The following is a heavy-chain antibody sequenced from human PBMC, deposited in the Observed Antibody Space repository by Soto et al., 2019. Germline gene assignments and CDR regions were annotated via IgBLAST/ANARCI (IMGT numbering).Heavy chain of an antibody. CDR1: GFTFSSYA. V-gene: IGHV3-64*02. J-gene: IGHJ6*02. D-gene: IGHD3-10*01. CDR2: ISSNGGST. Sequence: GGSLRLSCAASGFTFSSYAMHWVRQAPGKGLEYVSAISSNGGSTYYADSVKGRFTISRDNSKNTLYLQMGSLRAEDMAVYYCARGFGEPTEGMDVWGQGTTVTVSS. CDR3: ARGFGEPTEGMDV.